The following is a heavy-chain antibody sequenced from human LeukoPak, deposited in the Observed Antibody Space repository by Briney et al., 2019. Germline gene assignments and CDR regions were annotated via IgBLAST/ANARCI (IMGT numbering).Heavy chain of an antibody. CDR3: ARGTAANPGGYSGYTIWGAVAGPYYFDY. D-gene: IGHD5-12*01. Sequence: SETLSLTCAVYGGSFSGYYWSWIRQPPGKGLEWIGEINHSGGTNYNPSLKSRVTISVDTSKNQFSLKLSSVTAADTAVYYCARGTAANPGGYSGYTIWGAVAGPYYFDYWGQGTLVTVSS. CDR1: GGSFSGYY. J-gene: IGHJ4*02. CDR2: INHSGGT. V-gene: IGHV4-34*01.